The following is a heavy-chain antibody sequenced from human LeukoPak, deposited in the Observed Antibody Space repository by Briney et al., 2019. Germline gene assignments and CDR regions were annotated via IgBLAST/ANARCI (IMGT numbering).Heavy chain of an antibody. D-gene: IGHD2-2*01. J-gene: IGHJ5*02. CDR2: IRYDGSNK. Sequence: GGSLRLSCAASGFTFSSYGMHWVRQAPGKGLEWVAFIRYDGSNKYYADSVKGRFTISRDNSKNTLDLQMNSLRAEDTAVYYCAKDGLVVAPAAPLGWFDPWGQGTLVTVSS. CDR1: GFTFSSYG. CDR3: AKDGLVVAPAAPLGWFDP. V-gene: IGHV3-30*02.